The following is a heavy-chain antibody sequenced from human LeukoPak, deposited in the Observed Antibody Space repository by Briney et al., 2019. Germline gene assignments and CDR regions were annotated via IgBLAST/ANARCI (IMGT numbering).Heavy chain of an antibody. J-gene: IGHJ4*02. Sequence: GGSLRLSCAASGFTFSSYGMHWVRQAPGKGLEWVAVIWYDGSNKYYEDSVKGRFTISRDNSKNTLYLQMNSLRAEDTAVYYCARGPLHCSSTSCRGDYFDYWGQGTLVTVSS. D-gene: IGHD2-2*01. V-gene: IGHV3-33*01. CDR3: ARGPLHCSSTSCRGDYFDY. CDR1: GFTFSSYG. CDR2: IWYDGSNK.